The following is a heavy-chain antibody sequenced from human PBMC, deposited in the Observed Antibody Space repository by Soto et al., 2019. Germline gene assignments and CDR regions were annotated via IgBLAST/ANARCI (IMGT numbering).Heavy chain of an antibody. CDR2: INPILSMS. D-gene: IGHD3-10*01. V-gene: IGHV1-69*02. CDR3: ASSYGSGYRAFDY. Sequence: QVQWVQSGAEVRKPGSSVKVSCKASGDTFSFYSINWVRQAPGLGLEWMGRINPILSMSNYAQRFQARVTMTTDKSTSTAYMELSGLRSEDTAIYYCASSYGSGYRAFDYWGQGALVTVSS. CDR1: GDTFSFYS. J-gene: IGHJ4*02.